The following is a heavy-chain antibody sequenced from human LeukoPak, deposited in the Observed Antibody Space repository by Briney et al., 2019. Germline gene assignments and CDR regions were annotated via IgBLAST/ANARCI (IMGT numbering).Heavy chain of an antibody. V-gene: IGHV1-46*01. D-gene: IGHD6-19*01. CDR1: GYTFTSYY. J-gene: IGHJ4*02. CDR2: INPSGGST. CDR3: ARERLVLKSPGPVGY. Sequence: GASVKVSCKASGYTFTSYYMHWVRQAPGQGLEWMGIINPSGGSTSYAQKFQGRVTMTRDTSTSAVYMELSSLRSEDTAVYYCARERLVLKSPGPVGYWGQGTLVTVSS.